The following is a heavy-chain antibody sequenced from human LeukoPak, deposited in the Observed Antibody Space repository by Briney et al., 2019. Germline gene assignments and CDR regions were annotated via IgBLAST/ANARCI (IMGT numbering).Heavy chain of an antibody. CDR1: GYTFTSYA. Sequence: GASVKVSCKASGYTFTSYAMHWVRQAPGQGLEWMGWISAYNGYTNSAQMLQGRVTMTADTSTSTAYMELRSLRSDDTAVYYCARDRSPRHYYDTSDYHGAAHYWGQGTLVTVSS. D-gene: IGHD3-22*01. CDR2: ISAYNGYT. V-gene: IGHV1-18*01. J-gene: IGHJ4*02. CDR3: ARDRSPRHYYDTSDYHGAAHY.